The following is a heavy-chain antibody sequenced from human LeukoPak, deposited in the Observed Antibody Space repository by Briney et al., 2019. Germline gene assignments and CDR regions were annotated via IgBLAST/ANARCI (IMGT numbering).Heavy chain of an antibody. CDR2: ISGGGVST. CDR1: GFTFSSYA. V-gene: IGHV3-23*01. Sequence: PGGSLRLSCAGSGFTFSSYAMSWVRQAPGKGREWVSGISGGGVSTYYADSVRGRVTISRDNSKNTLHLQMNSLRAEDTAVYYCAKDETSLSSHCGDFTFSLSYWGQGTLVTVSS. CDR3: AKDETSLSSHCGDFTFSLSY. J-gene: IGHJ4*02. D-gene: IGHD4-17*01.